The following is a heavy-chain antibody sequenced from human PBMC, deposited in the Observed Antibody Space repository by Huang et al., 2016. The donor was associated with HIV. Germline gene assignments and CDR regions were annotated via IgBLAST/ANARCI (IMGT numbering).Heavy chain of an antibody. Sequence: EVQLVESGGGLVRPGGSLTLSCAASGFTFSDYSMSGVRQAPGKGLEWVSHISGSSTYIYYVDSVKGRFAISRDNAKNLLFLQMNSLRAEDTALYYCARRYNWNYVAHGFDIWGQGTMVTVSS. D-gene: IGHD1-7*01. J-gene: IGHJ3*02. V-gene: IGHV3-21*06. CDR1: GFTFSDYS. CDR2: ISGSSTYI. CDR3: ARRYNWNYVAHGFDI.